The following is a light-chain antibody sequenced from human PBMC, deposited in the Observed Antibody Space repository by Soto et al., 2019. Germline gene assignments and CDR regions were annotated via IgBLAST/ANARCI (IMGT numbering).Light chain of an antibody. CDR2: NND. CDR3: EAWDDSLYGAV. Sequence: QCVLTHPPSASGTHGQRVTISCSGSSSNIGANPINWYQQLPGTAPKLLIYNNDQRPSGVPDRFSASKSGTSASLAISGLQSEDEADYYCEAWDDSLYGAVLGGGTQLTVL. J-gene: IGLJ2*01. V-gene: IGLV1-44*01. CDR1: SSNIGANP.